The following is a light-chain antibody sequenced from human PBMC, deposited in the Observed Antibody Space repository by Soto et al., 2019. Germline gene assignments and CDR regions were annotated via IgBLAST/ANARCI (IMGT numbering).Light chain of an antibody. CDR1: QSISTF. V-gene: IGKV1-39*01. Sequence: DIQMTQSPSSLSASVGDRVTITCRASQSISTFLSWYQHMPGKAPKLLIYAASSLRSGVPSRFSGSGSGTDFTLTISSLQPEDFANYSCQQSYTIPWTFGQGTKVEIK. CDR3: QQSYTIPWT. CDR2: AAS. J-gene: IGKJ1*01.